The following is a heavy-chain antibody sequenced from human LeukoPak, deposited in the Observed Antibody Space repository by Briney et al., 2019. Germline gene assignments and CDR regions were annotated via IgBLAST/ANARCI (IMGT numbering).Heavy chain of an antibody. CDR1: GFTFDDYG. CDR2: INWNGSST. Sequence: GGSLRLSCAASGFTFDDYGMSWVRQAPGKGLEWVSGINWNGSSTGYADSVKGRFTISRDNAKNSLYLQMNSLRAEDTALYYCATDHCSGGSCYERENYWGQGTLVTVSS. J-gene: IGHJ4*02. CDR3: ATDHCSGGSCYERENY. D-gene: IGHD2-15*01. V-gene: IGHV3-20*04.